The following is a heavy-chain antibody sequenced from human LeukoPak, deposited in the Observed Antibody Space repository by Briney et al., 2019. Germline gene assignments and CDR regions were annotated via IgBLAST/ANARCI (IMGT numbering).Heavy chain of an antibody. Sequence: PGGYLTVSCSASGFTFSMYAMHWVRQAPGRGVEYVSAISSNGGSTYYAAYVKGRFTLSRDNSKNTLYRQMNSLRGEDTAVYYCVKERSSRRYLYAYWGQGTLVTVSS. V-gene: IGHV3-64D*06. CDR3: VKERSSRRYLYAY. J-gene: IGHJ4*02. CDR1: GFTFSMYA. D-gene: IGHD6-13*01. CDR2: ISSNGGST.